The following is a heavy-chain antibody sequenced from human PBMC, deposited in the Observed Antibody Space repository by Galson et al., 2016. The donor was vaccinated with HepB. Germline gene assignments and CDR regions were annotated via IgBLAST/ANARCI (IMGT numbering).Heavy chain of an antibody. CDR3: ARDVFEENYNLDC. V-gene: IGHV3-48*01. CDR1: GFSISTYS. J-gene: IGHJ4*02. CDR2: ISSSSRTK. Sequence: SLRLSCAASGFSISTYSMNWVRQAPGKGLEWVSYISSSSRTKYYADSVKGRFTISRDNAKNSLSLQMNSLRAEDTAVYYCARDVFEENYNLDCWGQGTLVTVSS. D-gene: IGHD5-24*01.